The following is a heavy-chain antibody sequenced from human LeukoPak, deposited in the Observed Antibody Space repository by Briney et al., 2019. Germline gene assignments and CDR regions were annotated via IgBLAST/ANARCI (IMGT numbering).Heavy chain of an antibody. CDR1: GYTFTDYY. Sequence: ASVKVSCKASGYTFTDYYMHWVRQAPGQGLEWMGWINPDSGGANYAQNFQGRVTMTRDTSISTAYMELSRLRSDDTAVYYCARPFIETPSLGALDYWGQGTLVTVSS. V-gene: IGHV1-2*02. J-gene: IGHJ4*02. CDR3: ARPFIETPSLGALDY. D-gene: IGHD4-23*01. CDR2: INPDSGGA.